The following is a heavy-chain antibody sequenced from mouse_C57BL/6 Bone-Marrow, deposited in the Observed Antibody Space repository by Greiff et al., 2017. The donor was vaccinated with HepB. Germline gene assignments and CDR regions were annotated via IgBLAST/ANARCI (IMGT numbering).Heavy chain of an antibody. CDR1: GYTFTSYG. Sequence: VQLQQSGAELARPGASVKLSCKASGYTFTSYGISWVKQSTGQGLEWIGEIYPRSGNTYYNEKFKGKATLTADKSSSTAYMELRSLTSEDSAVYFCARKRVNWDVGMDYWGQGTSVTVSS. CDR2: IYPRSGNT. CDR3: ARKRVNWDVGMDY. D-gene: IGHD4-1*01. J-gene: IGHJ4*01. V-gene: IGHV1-81*01.